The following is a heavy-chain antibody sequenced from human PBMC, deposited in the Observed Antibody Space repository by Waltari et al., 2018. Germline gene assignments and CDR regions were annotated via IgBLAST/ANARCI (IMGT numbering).Heavy chain of an antibody. CDR1: GFPFSRYE. CDR2: ISSSGSTI. J-gene: IGHJ5*02. Sequence: EVQLVESGGGLVQPGGSLRLSCAASGFPFSRYEMNVVRQAPGKGLEWVSYISSSGSTIYYADSVKGRFTISRDNAKNSLYLQMNSLRAEDTAVYYCARELGIVYNWFDPWGQGTLVTVSS. D-gene: IGHD7-27*01. CDR3: ARELGIVYNWFDP. V-gene: IGHV3-48*03.